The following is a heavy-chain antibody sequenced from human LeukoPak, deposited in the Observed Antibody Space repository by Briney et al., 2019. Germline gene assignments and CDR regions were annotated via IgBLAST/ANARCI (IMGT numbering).Heavy chain of an antibody. D-gene: IGHD2-8*02. CDR3: ARDMETGGRAFDS. CDR2: IRTDGGST. CDR1: GFRFSNYW. Sequence: PGGSLRLSCAASGFRFSNYWIHWVRQAPAKGLVWVSRIRTDGGSTAYADFVKGRFTISRDNAKNTVYLQMNSLRADDTAMYYCARDMETGGRAFDSWGQGTLVTVSS. J-gene: IGHJ4*02. V-gene: IGHV3-74*01.